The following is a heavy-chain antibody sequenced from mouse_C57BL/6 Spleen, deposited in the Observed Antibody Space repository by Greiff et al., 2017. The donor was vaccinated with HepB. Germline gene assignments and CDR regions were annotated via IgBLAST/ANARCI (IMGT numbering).Heavy chain of an antibody. CDR3: AREGDYCWFAY. D-gene: IGHD2-4*01. CDR1: GYAFSSSW. V-gene: IGHV1-82*01. J-gene: IGHJ3*01. CDR2: IYPGDGDT. Sequence: QVQLQQSGPELVKPGASVKISCKASGYAFSSSWMNWVKQRPGKGLEWIGRIYPGDGDTNYNGKFKGKATLTADKSSSTAYMQLSSLTSEDSAVYFCAREGDYCWFAYWGQGTLVTVSA.